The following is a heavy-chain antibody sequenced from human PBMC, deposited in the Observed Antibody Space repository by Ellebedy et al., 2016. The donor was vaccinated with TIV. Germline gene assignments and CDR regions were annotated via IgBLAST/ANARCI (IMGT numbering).Heavy chain of an antibody. CDR2: IIPIFRTA. Sequence: SVKVSCXASGGTFSSYAISWVRQAPRQGLEWMGGIIPIFRTANSAQKFQGRVTIIADTSTSTVYMELSSLRFDDTANYSWARVDQWQGFDPWGQGTLVTVSS. V-gene: IGHV1-69*06. J-gene: IGHJ5*02. D-gene: IGHD6-19*01. CDR1: GGTFSSYA. CDR3: ARVDQWQGFDP.